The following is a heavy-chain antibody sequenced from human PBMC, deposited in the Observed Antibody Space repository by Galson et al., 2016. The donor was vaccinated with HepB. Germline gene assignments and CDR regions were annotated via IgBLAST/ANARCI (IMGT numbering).Heavy chain of an antibody. CDR2: LNPNSGNT. J-gene: IGHJ4*02. CDR1: GYTFTSYD. Sequence: VKVSCKASGYTFTSYDFNWVRQATGQGLEWMGWLNPNSGNTGITQKFQGRLTMTRDTSISTAYMELSSLTSEDTAIYFCARTPRGVPSTDYWGQGTLVTVSS. V-gene: IGHV1-8*01. CDR3: ARTPRGVPSTDY. D-gene: IGHD1-26*01.